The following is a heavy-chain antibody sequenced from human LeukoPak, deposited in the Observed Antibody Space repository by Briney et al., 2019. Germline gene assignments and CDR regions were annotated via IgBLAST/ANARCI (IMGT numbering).Heavy chain of an antibody. V-gene: IGHV3-64*01. D-gene: IGHD2-2*01. CDR2: ISSNGGST. J-gene: IGHJ4*02. Sequence: GGSLRLSCAASGFIFSSYAMHWVRQAPGKGLESVSAISSNGGSTYYANSVKGRFTISRDNSKNTLYLQMGSLRAEDMAVYYCATSISAAMAPFDYWGQGTLVTVSS. CDR3: ATSISAAMAPFDY. CDR1: GFIFSSYA.